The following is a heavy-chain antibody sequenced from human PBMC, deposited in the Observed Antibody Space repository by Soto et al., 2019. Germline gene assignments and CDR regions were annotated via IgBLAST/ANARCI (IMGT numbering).Heavy chain of an antibody. J-gene: IGHJ6*02. CDR3: AIAPRYGMDV. CDR1: GFTFSSYW. V-gene: IGHV3-74*01. Sequence: EVQLVESGGGLVQLGGSLRLSCAASGFTFSSYWMHWVRQAPGNGLVWLSRINSDGSSATYADSVKGRFTISRDKAKSTLYLQMHSLRAEDTAMYYCAIAPRYGMDVWGQGITVTVSS. CDR2: INSDGSSA.